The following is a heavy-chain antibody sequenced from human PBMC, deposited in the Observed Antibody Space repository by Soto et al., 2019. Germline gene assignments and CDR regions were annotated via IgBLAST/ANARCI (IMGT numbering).Heavy chain of an antibody. J-gene: IGHJ5*02. Sequence: GGSLRLSCAASGFTFSSHAMNWVRQAPGKGLEWVSSISASRGFLNYADSVKGRFTISRDNSKNTLFLQMDSLRAEDTAVYYCAKSETQFITPNWFDPWGQGTLVTVSS. D-gene: IGHD3-10*01. CDR3: AKSETQFITPNWFDP. V-gene: IGHV3-23*01. CDR1: GFTFSSHA. CDR2: ISASRGFL.